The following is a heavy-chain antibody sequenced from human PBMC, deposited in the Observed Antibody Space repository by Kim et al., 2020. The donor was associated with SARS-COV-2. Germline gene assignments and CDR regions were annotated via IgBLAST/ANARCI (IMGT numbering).Heavy chain of an antibody. Sequence: GGSLRLSCAASGFTFSDYWMIWVRQAPGKGLEWVANIKEDGSEKYYVDSVKGRFTISRDNANNSLYLQLNYLGGDDTAVYYCVRYESGRFEPWGQGTLVT. D-gene: IGHD3-16*01. CDR2: IKEDGSEK. J-gene: IGHJ5*02. CDR3: VRYESGRFEP. CDR1: GFTFSDYW. V-gene: IGHV3-7*01.